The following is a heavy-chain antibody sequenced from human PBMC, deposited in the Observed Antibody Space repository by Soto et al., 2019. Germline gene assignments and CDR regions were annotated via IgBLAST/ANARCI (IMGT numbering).Heavy chain of an antibody. D-gene: IGHD3-10*01. CDR3: AREDGGGPIDY. J-gene: IGHJ4*01. V-gene: IGHV1-3*04. Sequence: QVQLEQSGAEVKKPGASVKVSCKTCGYIFSSYHMHWVRQAPGQSPEWMGYITTGNGDTEYSQKFPGRVTIASETPASTVYRDLSSLRSEDTAVYYCAREDGGGPIDYWGQGTLVTVSS. CDR2: ITTGNGDT. CDR1: GYIFSSYH.